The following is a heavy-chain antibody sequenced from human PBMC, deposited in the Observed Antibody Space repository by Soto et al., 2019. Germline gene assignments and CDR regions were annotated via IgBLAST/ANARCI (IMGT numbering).Heavy chain of an antibody. V-gene: IGHV5-51*01. Sequence: GESLKISCKASGYNFNNYWIGWVRQMPGKGLEWMGVIDPGDSETKYSPSFQGQVTMSADKSISTAYLQWGSLKASDTAMYYCAILGSSWPPVGFYYGMDVWGQGTTVTVSS. CDR3: AILGSSWPPVGFYYGMDV. CDR1: GYNFNNYW. J-gene: IGHJ6*02. CDR2: IDPGDSET. D-gene: IGHD6-13*01.